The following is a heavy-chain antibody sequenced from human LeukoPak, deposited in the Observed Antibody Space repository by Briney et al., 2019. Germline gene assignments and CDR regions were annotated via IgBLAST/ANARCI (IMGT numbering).Heavy chain of an antibody. CDR1: GYSISSGYY. J-gene: IGHJ4*02. Sequence: SETLSPTCTVSGYSISSGYYWGWIRQPPGKGLEWIGSIYHSGSTYYNPSLKSRVTISVDTSKNQFSLKLSSVTAADTAVYYCARGGVAVTVDYWGQGTLVTVSS. V-gene: IGHV4-38-2*02. D-gene: IGHD6-19*01. CDR2: IYHSGST. CDR3: ARGGVAVTVDY.